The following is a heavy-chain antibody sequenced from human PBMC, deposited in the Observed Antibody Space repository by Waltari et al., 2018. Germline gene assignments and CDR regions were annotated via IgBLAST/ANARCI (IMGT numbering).Heavy chain of an antibody. CDR2: IYHSRST. Sequence: QVQLQESGPGLVKPSGTLSLTCAVSGGSISSSNWWSWVRQPPGKGLEWSGEIYHSRSTNHNPALKSRVTISVDKSKNQFSLKLSSVTAADTAVYYCARFCSSTSCYGSDYWGQGTLVTVSS. J-gene: IGHJ4*02. V-gene: IGHV4-4*02. CDR1: GGSISSSNW. CDR3: ARFCSSTSCYGSDY. D-gene: IGHD2-2*01.